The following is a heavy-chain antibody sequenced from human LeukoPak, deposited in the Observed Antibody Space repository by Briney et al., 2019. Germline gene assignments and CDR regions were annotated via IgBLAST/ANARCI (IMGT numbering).Heavy chain of an antibody. CDR1: GFTFSSYA. Sequence: GGSLRPSCAASGFTFSSYAMSWVRQAPGKGLEWVSAISGSGGSTYYADSVKGRFTISRDNSKNTLYLQMNSLRAEDTAVYYCAIERLRPYYMDVWGKGTTVTVSS. CDR2: ISGSGGST. CDR3: AIERLRPYYMDV. J-gene: IGHJ6*03. V-gene: IGHV3-23*01.